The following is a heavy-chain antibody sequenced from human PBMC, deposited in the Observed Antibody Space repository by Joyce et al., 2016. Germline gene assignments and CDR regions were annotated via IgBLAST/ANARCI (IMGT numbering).Heavy chain of an antibody. D-gene: IGHD6-19*01. J-gene: IGHJ6*02. V-gene: IGHV4-39*01. CDR3: VRQVKGSGWYEAWYYYNVMDV. CDR1: GGSISRSSYY. CDR2: IYYSGNK. Sequence: QVRLQESGPGLVKPSEALSLTCTVSGGSISRSSYYWGWIRQPPGKGLEWIGSIYYSGNKYYNPSLKTRLSMSVDTSKRQFSLRLSSVTAADTAVYYCVRQVKGSGWYEAWYYYNVMDVWGRGTTVIVSS.